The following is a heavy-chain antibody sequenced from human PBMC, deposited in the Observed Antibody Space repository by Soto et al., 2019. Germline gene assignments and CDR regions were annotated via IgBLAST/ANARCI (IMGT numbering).Heavy chain of an antibody. CDR2: IYYSGST. V-gene: IGHV4-31*03. J-gene: IGHJ6*02. CDR1: GGSISSGGYY. CDR3: ARARYDSSGYYYYYYGMDV. D-gene: IGHD3-22*01. Sequence: PSETLSLTCTVSGGSISSGGYYWSWIRQHPGKGLEWIGYIYYSGSTYYNPSLKSRVTISVDTSKNQFSLKLSSVTAADTAVYYCARARYDSSGYYYYYYGMDVWGQGTTVTVSS.